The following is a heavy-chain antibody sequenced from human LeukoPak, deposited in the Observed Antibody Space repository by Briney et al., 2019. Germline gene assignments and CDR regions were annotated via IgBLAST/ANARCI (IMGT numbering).Heavy chain of an antibody. CDR3: ARSEARPHNWFDP. CDR2: IYPGYSDN. CDR1: GYNFTSYW. Sequence: GESLKIPCKGSGYNFTSYWIGWVRQMPGKGLEGMGIIYPGYSDNRYSPSFQGQVTISPDKSISTAYLQWNSLKASDTAMYYCARSEARPHNWFDPWGQGTLVTVSS. J-gene: IGHJ5*02. D-gene: IGHD6-6*01. V-gene: IGHV5-51*01.